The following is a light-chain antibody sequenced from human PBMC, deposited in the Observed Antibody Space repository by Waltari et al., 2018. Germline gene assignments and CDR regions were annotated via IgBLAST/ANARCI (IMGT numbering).Light chain of an antibody. CDR1: QGIRSY. Sequence: DIQMYQSPSSLSASVGDRVTITCRASQGIRSYLNWYQQQPVKAPKLLIYYANSLASWLPSRFSGSESGTEFTLTISSLQPEDFATYYCQQGNSYPLTFGGGTKVEIK. V-gene: IGKV1-39*01. CDR2: YAN. J-gene: IGKJ4*01. CDR3: QQGNSYPLT.